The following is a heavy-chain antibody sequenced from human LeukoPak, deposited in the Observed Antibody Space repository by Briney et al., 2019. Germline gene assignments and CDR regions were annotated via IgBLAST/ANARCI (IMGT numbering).Heavy chain of an antibody. D-gene: IGHD1-1*01. CDR3: ARDKIEGPTKLDY. Sequence: GGSLRLSCAASGFTFSSYWMSWVRQAPGEGLEWVANIKQDESEKYYVDSLKGRFTISRDNAKNSLYLQMNSLRAEDTAVYYCARDKIEGPTKLDYWGQGILVTVSS. J-gene: IGHJ4*02. CDR1: GFTFSSYW. V-gene: IGHV3-7*01. CDR2: IKQDESEK.